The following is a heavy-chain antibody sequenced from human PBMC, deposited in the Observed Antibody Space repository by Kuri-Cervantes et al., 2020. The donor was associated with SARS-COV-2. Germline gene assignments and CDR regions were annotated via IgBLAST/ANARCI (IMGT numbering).Heavy chain of an antibody. CDR2: INHSGST. CDR3: ARGVGAAVAGTLITIYYYSGMDV. Sequence: SQTLSLTCAVYRVSFRGFYWSWIRQPPGKGLEWIGEINHSGSTNYNPSLKSRVTISVDTSKNQFSLKLSSVTAADTAVYYCARGVGAAVAGTLITIYYYSGMDVWGQGTTVTVSS. D-gene: IGHD6-19*01. V-gene: IGHV4-34*01. CDR1: RVSFRGFY. J-gene: IGHJ6*02.